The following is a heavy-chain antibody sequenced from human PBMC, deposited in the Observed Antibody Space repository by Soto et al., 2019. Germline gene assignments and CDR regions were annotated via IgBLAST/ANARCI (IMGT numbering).Heavy chain of an antibody. CDR3: ARDLARGCSSTSSTYFQH. D-gene: IGHD2-2*01. Sequence: ASVKVSCKASGYTFTSYGISWVRQAPGQGLEWMGWISAYNGNTNYAQKLQGRVTMTTDTSTSTAYMELRSLRSDDTAVYYCARDLARGCSSTSSTYFQHCGQGTLVTVSS. CDR2: ISAYNGNT. J-gene: IGHJ1*01. V-gene: IGHV1-18*01. CDR1: GYTFTSYG.